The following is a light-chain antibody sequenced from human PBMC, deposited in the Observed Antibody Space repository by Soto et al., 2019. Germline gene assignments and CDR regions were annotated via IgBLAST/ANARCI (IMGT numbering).Light chain of an antibody. CDR3: QQYKSYSAHGLT. V-gene: IGKV1-5*01. J-gene: IGKJ4*01. CDR2: DAS. CDR1: QPIFTS. Sequence: DIPMAQSPSALFASIGDRVSVTCRASQPIFTSLAWYQQKPGKAPKLLIYDASVLQTGVPSRFSGFSSGTDFTLTISGLQPDDVATYFCQQYKSYSAHGLTFGGGTKVAIK.